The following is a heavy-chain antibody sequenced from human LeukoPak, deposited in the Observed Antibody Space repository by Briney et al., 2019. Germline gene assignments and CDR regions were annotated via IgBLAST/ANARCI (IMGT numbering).Heavy chain of an antibody. CDR1: GGSISRGSYY. CDR2: IYTSGST. Sequence: PSQTLSLTCTVSGGSISRGSYYWSWIRQPAGKGLEWMGRIYTSGSTNYNPSLKSRVTISVDTSKNQFSLKLSSVTAADTAVYYCASGAVNYCTNGVCYGAFDTWGQGTMVPVSS. CDR3: ASGAVNYCTNGVCYGAFDT. V-gene: IGHV4-61*02. D-gene: IGHD2-8*01. J-gene: IGHJ3*02.